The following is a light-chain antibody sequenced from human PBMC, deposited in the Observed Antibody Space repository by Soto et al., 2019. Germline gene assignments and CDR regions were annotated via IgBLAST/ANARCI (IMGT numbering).Light chain of an antibody. CDR3: QQSYRAMT. CDR1: QSIGTN. J-gene: IGKJ1*01. V-gene: IGKV1-39*01. CDR2: AAS. Sequence: DIQMTQSPSSLSASVGDRVTITCRASQSIGTNLNWYQQRPGKPPKLLMHAASIMQVGIPSRFSCSGSGTEFTLTITSLQPEDFATYFCQQSYRAMTFGQGTKVEIK.